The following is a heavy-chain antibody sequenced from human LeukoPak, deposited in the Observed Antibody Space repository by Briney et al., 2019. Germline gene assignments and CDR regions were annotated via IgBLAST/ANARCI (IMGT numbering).Heavy chain of an antibody. CDR1: GGSISTSY. V-gene: IGHV4-4*07. Sequence: SETLSLTCTVSGGSISTSYWSWIRQPAGQGLQWIGRIYPSVSTNYNPSLKSRVTMSVDASKNQSSLNLSSVTAADTAVYYCAREGSGSYYVYWGQGTLVTVSS. D-gene: IGHD1-26*01. CDR3: AREGSGSYYVY. CDR2: IYPSVST. J-gene: IGHJ4*02.